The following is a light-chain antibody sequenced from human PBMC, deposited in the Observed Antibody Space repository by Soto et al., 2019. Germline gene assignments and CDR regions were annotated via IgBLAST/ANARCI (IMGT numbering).Light chain of an antibody. CDR1: QGIRND. CDR2: AAS. CDR3: LQDYNYPLT. V-gene: IGKV1-6*01. Sequence: AIQMTQSPSSLSASVGDRVTITCRASQGIRNDLGWYQQKPGKAPKLLIYAASSLQSGVPSRFRGSGSGTDFTLTISSLQPEDFATYYFLQDYNYPLTFGQGTKVEIK. J-gene: IGKJ1*01.